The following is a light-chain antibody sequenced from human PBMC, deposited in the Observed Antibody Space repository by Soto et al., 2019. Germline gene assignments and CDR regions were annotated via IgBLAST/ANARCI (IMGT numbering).Light chain of an antibody. V-gene: IGLV2-14*01. CDR1: SSDVGVYNY. J-gene: IGLJ2*01. CDR3: ISYTSSSTLDVV. Sequence: QSDLTQPDSVSGSPGQSITLSCTGTSSDVGVYNYVSWYQQHPGKAPKLIIYEVSNRPSGVSSRFSGSKSGNTASLTISGLQAEDEADYYCISYTSSSTLDVVFGGGTKLTVL. CDR2: EVS.